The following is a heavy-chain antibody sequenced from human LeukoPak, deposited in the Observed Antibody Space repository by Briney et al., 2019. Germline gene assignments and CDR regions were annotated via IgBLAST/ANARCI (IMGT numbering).Heavy chain of an antibody. Sequence: ASVKVSCKVSGYTFTNYDINWVRQASGQGLEWMGWMNPNSGNTGYAQKFQGRVTMTRNIAISTAYMELSSLRSEDTAVYYCAVTRVYSGYDFRFNYWGQGTLVTVSS. CDR1: GYTFTNYD. CDR3: AVTRVYSGYDFRFNY. CDR2: MNPNSGNT. D-gene: IGHD5-12*01. J-gene: IGHJ4*02. V-gene: IGHV1-8*01.